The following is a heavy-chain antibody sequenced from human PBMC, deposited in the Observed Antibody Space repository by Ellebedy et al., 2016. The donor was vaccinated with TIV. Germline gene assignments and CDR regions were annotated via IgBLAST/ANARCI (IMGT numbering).Heavy chain of an antibody. J-gene: IGHJ6*02. CDR2: IIPIFGTA. V-gene: IGHV1-69*13. Sequence: AASVKVSCKASGDTFNSYAISWVRQAPGQGREWMGGIIPIFGTANYAQKFQGRVTITAAESTSTAYMELSSLRSEDTAVYYCASGRTTISTWHYYGLDVWGQGTTVTVSS. D-gene: IGHD4-11*01. CDR3: ASGRTTISTWHYYGLDV. CDR1: GDTFNSYA.